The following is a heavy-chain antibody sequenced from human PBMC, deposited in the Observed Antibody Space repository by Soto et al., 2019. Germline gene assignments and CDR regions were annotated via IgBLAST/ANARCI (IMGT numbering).Heavy chain of an antibody. Sequence: SETLTLTSTVSGDYINSYYWTWMRHPPGQGLASVGSIDTSGSTNYNPSFKGRVTILAHTSKNQLSLKLSSVTAADTAANHCARNMGYSGDDFVPGYYYNGREAWGRGTTVAVAS. J-gene: IGHJ6*02. CDR1: GDYINSYY. D-gene: IGHD5-12*01. CDR2: IDTSGST. V-gene: IGHV4-4*09. CDR3: ARNMGYSGDDFVPGYYYNGREA.